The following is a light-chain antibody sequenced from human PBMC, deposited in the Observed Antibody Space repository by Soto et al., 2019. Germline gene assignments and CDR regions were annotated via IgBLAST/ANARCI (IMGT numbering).Light chain of an antibody. Sequence: EIVLTQSPGTLSLSPGERATLSCRASQSVSSSYLAWYQQKPGQAPRLLIYAASSRATGIPDRFSGGGSWTEFTITISRLEPEDFAVYYCQQYGSSPPWTFGQGTKVEIK. V-gene: IGKV3-20*01. J-gene: IGKJ1*01. CDR2: AAS. CDR3: QQYGSSPPWT. CDR1: QSVSSSY.